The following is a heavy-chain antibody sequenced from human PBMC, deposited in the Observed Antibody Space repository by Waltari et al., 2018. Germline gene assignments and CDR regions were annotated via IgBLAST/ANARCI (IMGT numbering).Heavy chain of an antibody. D-gene: IGHD3-3*01. Sequence: HVQLVQSGAEVKKPGSSVKVSCKASGGTFSSYAISWVRQSRGQGLEWMGGIIPIFGTANYAQKFQGRVTITADESTSTAYMELSSLRSEDTAVYYCARGRERFLEWLFDNGGMDVWGQGTTVTVSS. CDR3: ARGRERFLEWLFDNGGMDV. V-gene: IGHV1-69*01. CDR2: IIPIFGTA. CDR1: GGTFSSYA. J-gene: IGHJ6*02.